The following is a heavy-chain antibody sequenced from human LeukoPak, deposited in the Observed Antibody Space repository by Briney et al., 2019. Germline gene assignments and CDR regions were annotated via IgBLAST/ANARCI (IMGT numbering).Heavy chain of an antibody. CDR1: GFTFSSYS. D-gene: IGHD3-3*01. Sequence: GGSLRLSCAASGFTFSSYSMNWVRQAPGKGLEWVSSISSSSSYIYYADSVKGRFTISRDNAKNSLYLQMNSLRAEDTAVYYCAREGVRVVDLDYWGQGILVTVSS. V-gene: IGHV3-21*01. CDR3: AREGVRVVDLDY. CDR2: ISSSSSYI. J-gene: IGHJ4*02.